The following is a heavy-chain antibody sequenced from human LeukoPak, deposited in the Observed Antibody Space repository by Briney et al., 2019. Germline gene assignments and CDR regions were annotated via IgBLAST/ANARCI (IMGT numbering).Heavy chain of an antibody. Sequence: GGSLRLSCAASGVTFSSYGMRWVRQAPGKGLEWVAVISYDGSHKYYADSVKGRLIISRDNSKNTVYLQMNSLRAEDTAVYYCAKDASDSSGWYYFDYWGQGTLVTVSS. CDR2: ISYDGSHK. J-gene: IGHJ4*02. CDR1: GVTFSSYG. V-gene: IGHV3-30*18. CDR3: AKDASDSSGWYYFDY. D-gene: IGHD6-19*01.